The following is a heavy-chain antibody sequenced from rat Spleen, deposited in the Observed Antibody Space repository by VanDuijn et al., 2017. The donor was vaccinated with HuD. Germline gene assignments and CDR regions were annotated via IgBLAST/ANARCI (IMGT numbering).Heavy chain of an antibody. D-gene: IGHD1-1*01. CDR1: GFSLTRNS. V-gene: IGHV2-1*01. J-gene: IGHJ1*01. CDR3: ARKVFIADWYFDF. Sequence: QVQLKESGPGLVQPSQTLSLTCTVSGFSLTRNSVHWVRQPPGKGLEWMGGLWGDGSTDYNSVLKSRLSISRDTSKSQVFLKMNSLQTEDTAMYFCARKVFIADWYFDFWGPGTMVTVSS. CDR2: LWGDGST.